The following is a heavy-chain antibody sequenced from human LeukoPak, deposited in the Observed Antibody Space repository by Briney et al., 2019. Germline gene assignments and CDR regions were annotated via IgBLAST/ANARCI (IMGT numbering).Heavy chain of an antibody. CDR2: INEDGSTT. CDR3: AKEIYYDSSAFFDY. D-gene: IGHD3-22*01. J-gene: IGHJ4*02. Sequence: GWSLRLSCAASGFSFSRYWMHWVRHSPGKGLAWVSRINEDGSTTTYADSVKGRFTISRDNAKNTLHLQMNSLRTEDTAVYFCAKEIYYDSSAFFDYWGQGTLVTVSA. V-gene: IGHV3-74*03. CDR1: GFSFSRYW.